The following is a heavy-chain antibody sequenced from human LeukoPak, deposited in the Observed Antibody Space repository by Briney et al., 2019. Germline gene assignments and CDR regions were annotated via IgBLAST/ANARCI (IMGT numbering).Heavy chain of an antibody. Sequence: SETLSLTCTVSGDSISTSNSYWGWVRQPPGKGLEWIGSIYYSGNTYYNASLKSRVTISVDTSKNQFSLKLTSVTAADTAVYYCARLVDIVATIWFDYWGQGTLVTVSS. CDR1: GDSISTSNSY. D-gene: IGHD5-12*01. CDR3: ARLVDIVATIWFDY. J-gene: IGHJ4*02. CDR2: IYYSGNT. V-gene: IGHV4-39*01.